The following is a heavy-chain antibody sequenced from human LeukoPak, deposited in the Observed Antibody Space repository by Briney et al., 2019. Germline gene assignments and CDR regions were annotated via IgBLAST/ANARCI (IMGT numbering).Heavy chain of an antibody. J-gene: IGHJ3*02. CDR2: IYYSGST. D-gene: IGHD2-2*02. CDR1: GGSISSSSYY. Sequence: PSETLSLTCTVSGGSISSSSYYWGWIRQPPGKGLEWIGSIYYSGSTYYNPSLKSRVTISVDTSKNQFSLKLSSVTAADTAVYYCARLCVPGDIVVVPAAILNDAFDIWGQGTMVTVSS. CDR3: ARLCVPGDIVVVPAAILNDAFDI. V-gene: IGHV4-39*01.